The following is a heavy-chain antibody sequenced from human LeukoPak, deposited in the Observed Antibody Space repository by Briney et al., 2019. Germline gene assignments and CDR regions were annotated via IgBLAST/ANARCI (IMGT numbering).Heavy chain of an antibody. CDR1: GFTFSSYW. Sequence: PGGSLRLSCAASGFTFSSYWMSWVRQAPGKGLEWVANIKQDGSEKYYVDSVKGRFTISRDNAKNSLYLQMNSLRAEDTAVYYCARPRGGSTSCYTLWGQGTLVTVSS. J-gene: IGHJ4*02. CDR3: ARPRGGSTSCYTL. CDR2: IKQDGSEK. V-gene: IGHV3-7*01. D-gene: IGHD2-2*02.